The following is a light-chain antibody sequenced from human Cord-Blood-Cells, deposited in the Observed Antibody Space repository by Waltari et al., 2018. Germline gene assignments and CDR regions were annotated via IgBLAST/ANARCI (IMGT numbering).Light chain of an antibody. CDR2: KES. V-gene: IGKV1-5*03. CDR1: QSISSW. J-gene: IGKJ2*01. CDR3: QKYNSYSST. Sequence: DIQMTQSPSTLSASVGDRVTITCRASQSISSWLAWYQQKPGKAPKLLIYKESSLESGVPSRFSGSGSGTEFTLTISSLQPDDFATYYCQKYNSYSSTFGQGTKLEIK.